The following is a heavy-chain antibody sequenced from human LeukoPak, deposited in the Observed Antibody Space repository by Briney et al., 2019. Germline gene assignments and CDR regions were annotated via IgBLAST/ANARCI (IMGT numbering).Heavy chain of an antibody. CDR2: IYYSGST. Sequence: PSETLSLTCTVSGGSISSYYWSWIRQPPGKGLEWIGYIYYSGSTNYNPSLKSRVTISVDTSKNQFSLKLSSVTAADTAVYYCARSFPEVAGTGSHAFDIWGQGTMVTVSS. J-gene: IGHJ3*02. D-gene: IGHD6-19*01. V-gene: IGHV4-59*01. CDR3: ARSFPEVAGTGSHAFDI. CDR1: GGSISSYY.